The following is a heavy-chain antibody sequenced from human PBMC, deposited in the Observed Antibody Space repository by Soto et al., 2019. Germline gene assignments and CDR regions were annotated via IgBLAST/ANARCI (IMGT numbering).Heavy chain of an antibody. CDR2: ISAYNGNT. J-gene: IGHJ5*02. V-gene: IGHV1-18*01. CDR1: GYTFTSYG. D-gene: IGHD1-26*01. CDR3: ARSLRYSGSVGWGWFDP. Sequence: QVQLVQSGAEVKKPGASVKVSCKASGYTFTSYGISWVRQAPGQGHEWMGWISAYNGNTNYAQTLQGRVSMTTDTTTSRAYRELRGLRSDDTAVYYCARSLRYSGSVGWGWFDPWGQGTLVTVSS.